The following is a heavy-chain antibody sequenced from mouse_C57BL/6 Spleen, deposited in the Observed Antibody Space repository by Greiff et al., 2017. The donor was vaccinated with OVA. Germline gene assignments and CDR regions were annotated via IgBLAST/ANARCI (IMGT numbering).Heavy chain of an antibody. CDR1: GYTFTSYW. CDR3: ASGDYDLGFAY. J-gene: IGHJ3*01. D-gene: IGHD2-4*01. CDR2: IHPNSGST. V-gene: IGHV1-64*01. Sequence: QVQLQQSGAELVKPGASVKLSCKASGYTFTSYWMHWVKQRPGQGLEWIGMIHPNSGSTNYNEKFKSKATLTVDKSPSTAYMQLSSLTSEDSAVYYCASGDYDLGFAYWGQGTLVTVSA.